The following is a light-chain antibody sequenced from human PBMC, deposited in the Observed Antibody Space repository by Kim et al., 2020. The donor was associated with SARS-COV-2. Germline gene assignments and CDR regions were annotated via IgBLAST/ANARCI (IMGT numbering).Light chain of an antibody. J-gene: IGLJ3*02. V-gene: IGLV7-43*01. CDR1: TGAVTSGYY. CDR3: LLYYGGAQL. CDR2: STS. Sequence: PGGTVTLTCASSTGAVTSGYYPNWFQQKPGQAPGALIYSTSNKHSWTPARFSGSLLGGKAALTLSGVQPEDEAEYYCLLYYGGAQLFGGGTQLTVL.